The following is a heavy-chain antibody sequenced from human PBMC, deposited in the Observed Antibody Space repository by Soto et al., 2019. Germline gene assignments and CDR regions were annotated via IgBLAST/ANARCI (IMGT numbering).Heavy chain of an antibody. D-gene: IGHD3-9*01. Sequence: ASVKVSCKASGYTFTSYGISWVRQAPGQGLEWMGWISAYNGNTNYAQKLQGRVTMTTDTSTSTAYMELRSLRSDDTAVYYCARDLYYDILTGYSRYYYYYGMDVWGQGNTVTVSS. CDR3: ARDLYYDILTGYSRYYYYYGMDV. CDR2: ISAYNGNT. V-gene: IGHV1-18*01. J-gene: IGHJ6*02. CDR1: GYTFTSYG.